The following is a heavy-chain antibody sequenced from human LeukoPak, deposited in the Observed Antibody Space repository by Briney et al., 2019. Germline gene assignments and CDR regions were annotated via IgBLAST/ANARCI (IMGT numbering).Heavy chain of an antibody. CDR3: ARGDYRYGYNY. J-gene: IGHJ4*02. Sequence: KPSETLSHTCAVYGGSFSGYYWSWIRQPPGKGLEWIGEINHSGSTNYNPSLKSRVTISVDTSKNQFSLKLNSVTAADTAVYYCARGDYRYGYNYWGRGTLVTVSS. D-gene: IGHD5-18*01. V-gene: IGHV4-34*01. CDR2: INHSGST. CDR1: GGSFSGYY.